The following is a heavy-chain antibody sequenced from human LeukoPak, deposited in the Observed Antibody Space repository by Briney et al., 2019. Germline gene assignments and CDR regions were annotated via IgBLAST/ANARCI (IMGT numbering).Heavy chain of an antibody. CDR2: IYPGDSDT. V-gene: IGHV5-51*01. J-gene: IGHJ3*02. Sequence: GESLKISCQGSGYTFSKDWIAWVRQKPGKGLEWMGIIYPGDSDTRYSPSFRGQVTISADTSSGTAYLQWSSLKASDTAMYYCARPKGGTRFGAFDIWGQGTMVTVSS. D-gene: IGHD1-1*01. CDR3: ARPKGGTRFGAFDI. CDR1: GYTFSKDW.